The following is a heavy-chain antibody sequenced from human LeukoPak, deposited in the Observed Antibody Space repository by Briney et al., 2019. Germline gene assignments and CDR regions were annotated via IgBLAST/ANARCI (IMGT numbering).Heavy chain of an antibody. CDR1: GFTFSSHA. Sequence: GGSLRLSCAASGFTFSSHAMNWVRQAPGEGLGWVSAVGGGGVTTYYAYSVKGRFTISRDNSKNTLYLQMSSLRDEDTAVYYCAKVPGYYYDSSGSYFDYWGQGTLVTVSS. D-gene: IGHD3-22*01. CDR2: VGGGGVTT. V-gene: IGHV3-23*01. J-gene: IGHJ4*02. CDR3: AKVPGYYYDSSGSYFDY.